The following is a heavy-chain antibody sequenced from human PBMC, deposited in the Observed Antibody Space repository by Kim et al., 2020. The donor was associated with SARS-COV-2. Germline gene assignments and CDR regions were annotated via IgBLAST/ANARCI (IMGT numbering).Heavy chain of an antibody. J-gene: IGHJ3*02. V-gene: IGHV3-7*03. D-gene: IGHD3-3*02. CDR2: IDQDANDK. Sequence: GGSLRLSCAASEFTFSIYDMNWVRQAPGKGLEWVANIDQDANDKYYVDSVKGRFTISRDNAKNSLYLQMNSLRADDTAVYYCARGDLTSFSSDAFDIWGQGTIVTVSS. CDR3: ARGDLTSFSSDAFDI. CDR1: EFTFSIYD.